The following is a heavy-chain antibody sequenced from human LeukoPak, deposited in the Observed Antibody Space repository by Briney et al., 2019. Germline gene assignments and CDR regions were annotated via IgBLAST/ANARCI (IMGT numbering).Heavy chain of an antibody. CDR1: VFIFSSPW. V-gene: IGHV3-7*01. J-gene: IGHJ1*01. CDR3: GRERDLPY. Sequence: EGSLRLSCVGSVFIFSSPWMSCVRQAPGKGLEWVANMKEDGSEEHYLDSVKGRFTISRDNAHNSLYLQMNSLRDDDTAIYYCGRERDLPYWGQGTLVIVSS. CDR2: MKEDGSEE. D-gene: IGHD2-2*01.